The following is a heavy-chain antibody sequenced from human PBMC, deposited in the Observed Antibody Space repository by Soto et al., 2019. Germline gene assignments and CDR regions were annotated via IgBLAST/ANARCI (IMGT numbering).Heavy chain of an antibody. D-gene: IGHD4-17*01. V-gene: IGHV3-23*01. CDR3: AKASRGTTVTTSDY. CDR2: ISGSGGST. CDR1: GFTFSSYA. J-gene: IGHJ4*02. Sequence: GGSLRLSCAASGFTFSSYAMSWVRQAPGKGLEWVSAISGSGGSTYYADSVKGRFTISRDNSKNTLYLQMNSLRAEDTAVYYCAKASRGTTVTTSDYWGQGTLVTVSS.